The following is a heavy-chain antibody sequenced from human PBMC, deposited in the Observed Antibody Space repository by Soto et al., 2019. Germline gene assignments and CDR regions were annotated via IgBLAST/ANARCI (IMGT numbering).Heavy chain of an antibody. Sequence: GESLKISCKGSGYSFTSYWISWVRQMPGKGLEWMGRIDPSDSYTNYSPSFQGHVTMSADKSISTAYLQWSSLKASDTAMYYCARLRYYGSGSSYYFDYWGQGTLVTVSS. CDR2: IDPSDSYT. D-gene: IGHD3-10*01. J-gene: IGHJ4*02. CDR1: GYSFTSYW. CDR3: ARLRYYGSGSSYYFDY. V-gene: IGHV5-10-1*01.